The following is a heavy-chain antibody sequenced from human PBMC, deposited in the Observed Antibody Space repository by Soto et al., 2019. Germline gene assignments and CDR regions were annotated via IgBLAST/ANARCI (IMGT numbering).Heavy chain of an antibody. D-gene: IGHD3-3*01. CDR2: IDPSDSYT. Sequence: GSLKISCKGSGYNFTSYWINWVRQMPGKGLEWMGRIDPSDSYTDYSPSFQGHITISADKSISAASLQWSSLKASDTAMYYCARNNYDFWSGRNYYYGMDVWGQGTTVTVSS. CDR3: ARNNYDFWSGRNYYYGMDV. J-gene: IGHJ6*02. V-gene: IGHV5-10-1*01. CDR1: GYNFTSYW.